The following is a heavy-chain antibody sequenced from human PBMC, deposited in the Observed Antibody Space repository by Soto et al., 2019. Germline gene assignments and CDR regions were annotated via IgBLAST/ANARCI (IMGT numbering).Heavy chain of an antibody. V-gene: IGHV4-59*01. Sequence: SETLSLTCTVSGGSISSYYWSWIRQPPGKGLEWIGYIYYSGSTNYNPSLKSRVTISVDTSKNQFSLKLSSVTAADTAVYYCARDNRLLEWQYDYWGQGTLVTVSS. D-gene: IGHD3-3*01. CDR2: IYYSGST. CDR1: GGSISSYY. J-gene: IGHJ4*02. CDR3: ARDNRLLEWQYDY.